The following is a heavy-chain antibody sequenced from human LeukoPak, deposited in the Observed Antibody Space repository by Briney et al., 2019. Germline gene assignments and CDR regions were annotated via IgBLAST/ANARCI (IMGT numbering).Heavy chain of an antibody. Sequence: SETLSLTCAVSGGSISSGGYSWSWIRQPPGKGLEWIGYIYHSGSTYYNPSLKSRVTISVDRSKNQFSLKLSSVTAADTAVYYCANPGGYYDNSGHEYVDPWGQGTLVTVSS. CDR3: ANPGGYYDNSGHEYVDP. J-gene: IGHJ5*02. D-gene: IGHD3-22*01. CDR2: IYHSGST. V-gene: IGHV4-30-2*01. CDR1: GGSISSGGYS.